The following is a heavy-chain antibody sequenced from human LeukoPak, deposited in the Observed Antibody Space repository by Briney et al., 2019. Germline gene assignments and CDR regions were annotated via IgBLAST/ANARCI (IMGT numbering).Heavy chain of an antibody. D-gene: IGHD6-19*01. J-gene: IGHJ4*02. CDR2: IKEDGSVK. CDR3: ARDSTWLLDY. V-gene: IGHV3-7*03. CDR1: GFTFSSHW. Sequence: GGSLRLSCTASGFTFSSHWMTWVRQPPGKGLEWVANIKEDGSVKYYVDSVKGRFTIPRDNTKNALYLQMNSLRADDTAVYFCARDSTWLLDYWGQGTLITVSS.